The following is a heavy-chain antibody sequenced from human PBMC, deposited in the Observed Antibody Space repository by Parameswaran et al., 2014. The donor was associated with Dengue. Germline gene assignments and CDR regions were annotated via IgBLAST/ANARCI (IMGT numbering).Heavy chain of an antibody. CDR3: AKLRAEQRRRTNDAFDI. J-gene: IGHJ3*02. V-gene: IGHV3-23*01. D-gene: IGHD6-19*01. CDR2: ISGSGGST. Sequence: VRQAPGKGLEWVSAISGSGGSTYYADSVKGRFTISRDNSKNTLYLQMNSLRAEDTAVYYCAKLRAEQRRRTNDAFDIWGQGTMVTVSS.